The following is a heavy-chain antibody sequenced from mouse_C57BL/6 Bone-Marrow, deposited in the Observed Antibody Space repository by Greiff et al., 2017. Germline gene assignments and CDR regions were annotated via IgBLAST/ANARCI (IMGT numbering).Heavy chain of an antibody. D-gene: IGHD2-2*01. CDR3: AGIYYGSHYYAMDY. CDR2: ISSGSSTI. CDR1: GFTFSDYG. Sequence: EVMLVESGGGLVKPGGSLKLSCAASGFTFSDYGMHWVRQAPEKGLEWVAYISSGSSTIYYADTVKGRFTISRDNAKNTLFLQMTSLRSEDTAMYYCAGIYYGSHYYAMDYWGQGTSVTVSS. J-gene: IGHJ4*01. V-gene: IGHV5-17*01.